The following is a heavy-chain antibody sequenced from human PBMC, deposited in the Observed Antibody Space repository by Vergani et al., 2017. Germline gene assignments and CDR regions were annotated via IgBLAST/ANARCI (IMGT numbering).Heavy chain of an antibody. Sequence: QLQLQESGSGLVKPSETLSLTCTVSGGSISSYYWSWIRQPPGKGLEWIGYIYYSGSTNYNPSLKSRVTISVDTSKNQFSLKLSSVTAADTAVYYCARGQGGVVIKEIYYYYMDVWGKGTTVTVSS. D-gene: IGHD3-3*01. J-gene: IGHJ6*03. CDR2: IYYSGST. CDR3: ARGQGGVVIKEIYYYYMDV. CDR1: GGSISSYY. V-gene: IGHV4-59*01.